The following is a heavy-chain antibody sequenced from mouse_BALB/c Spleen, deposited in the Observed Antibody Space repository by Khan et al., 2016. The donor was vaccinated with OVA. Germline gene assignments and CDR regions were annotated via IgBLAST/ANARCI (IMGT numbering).Heavy chain of an antibody. Sequence: DVMLVESGGGLVQPGGSRKLSCAASGFTFSSFGMHWVRQAPEKGLEWVAYISSDSITLYYADTVKGRVTISRDNPRNTLFLQMTSLRSEDTASYYCARGNWAWFAYWGQGTLVTVSA. V-gene: IGHV5-17*02. CDR1: GFTFSSFG. D-gene: IGHD2-1*01. CDR2: ISSDSITL. CDR3: ARGNWAWFAY. J-gene: IGHJ3*01.